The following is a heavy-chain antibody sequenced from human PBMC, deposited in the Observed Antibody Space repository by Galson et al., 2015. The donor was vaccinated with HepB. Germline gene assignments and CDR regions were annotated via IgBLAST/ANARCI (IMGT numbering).Heavy chain of an antibody. V-gene: IGHV1-18*01. J-gene: IGHJ4*02. D-gene: IGHD2-21*02. CDR2: ISAYNGNT. CDR3: ARVANIVVVTAVYYFDY. Sequence: SCKGSGYTFTSYGISWVRQAPGQGLEWMGWISAYNGNTNYAQKLQGRVTMTTDTSTSTAYMELRSLRSDDTAVYYCARVANIVVVTAVYYFDYWGQGTLVTVSS. CDR1: GYTFTSYG.